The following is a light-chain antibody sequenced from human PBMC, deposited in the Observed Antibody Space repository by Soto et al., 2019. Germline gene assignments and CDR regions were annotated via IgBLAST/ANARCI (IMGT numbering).Light chain of an antibody. Sequence: IVLTQSPGTLSLSPGGRATLSCRASQSVSSSYLAWFQQKPGQAPRVLIYGASSRATGIPDRFSGSGSGTDFTLAIRRLEPEDFAVYYCHQFGYSPRTFGQGTKVDIK. V-gene: IGKV3-20*01. CDR2: GAS. CDR3: HQFGYSPRT. J-gene: IGKJ1*01. CDR1: QSVSSSY.